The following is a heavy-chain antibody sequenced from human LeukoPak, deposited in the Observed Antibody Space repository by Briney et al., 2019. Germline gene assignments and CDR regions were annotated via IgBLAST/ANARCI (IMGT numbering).Heavy chain of an antibody. Sequence: PSETLSLTCTVSGGSLSSGGYYWTWIRQHPGKGLEWIGYVDYSGSTYYNPTLKSRVTISVDTSKSQFSLRLTSVTAADTAVYYCTRASSRATGYVTWFDPWGQGTLVTVSS. CDR1: GGSLSSGGYY. D-gene: IGHD3-16*01. V-gene: IGHV4-31*03. J-gene: IGHJ5*02. CDR2: VDYSGST. CDR3: TRASSRATGYVTWFDP.